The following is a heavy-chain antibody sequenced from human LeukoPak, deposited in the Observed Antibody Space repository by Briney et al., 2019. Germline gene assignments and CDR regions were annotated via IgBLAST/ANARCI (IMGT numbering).Heavy chain of an antibody. J-gene: IGHJ5*02. D-gene: IGHD6-19*01. CDR1: GVTFSSYA. V-gene: IGHV3-23*01. Sequence: GGCLRLSCAASGVTFSSYAMSCGRQAPGKGLEWGSSIDASGGSTYYADSVKGRFTISRDNSKNTFYLQMNSLRADDTAVYYCAKGSGSGWYGWFAPWGQGTLVPVSS. CDR3: AKGSGSGWYGWFAP. CDR2: IDASGGST.